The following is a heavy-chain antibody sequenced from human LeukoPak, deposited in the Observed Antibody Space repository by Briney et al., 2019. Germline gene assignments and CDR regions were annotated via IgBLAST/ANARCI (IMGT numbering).Heavy chain of an antibody. CDR1: GYSISSGYY. CDR3: AREKYYYDSSGYRDYMDV. D-gene: IGHD3-22*01. CDR2: IYHSGST. J-gene: IGHJ6*03. V-gene: IGHV4-38-2*02. Sequence: SETLSLTCTVSGYSISSGYYWGWIRQPPGKGREWIGSIYHSGSTYYNPSLKGRVTISVDTSKNHFSLKLSSVTAADTAVYYCAREKYYYDSSGYRDYMDVWGTGTTVTISS.